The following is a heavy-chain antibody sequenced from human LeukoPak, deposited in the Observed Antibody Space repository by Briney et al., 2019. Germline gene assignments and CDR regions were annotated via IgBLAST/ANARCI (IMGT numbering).Heavy chain of an antibody. CDR2: INGGKGNI. J-gene: IGHJ5*02. CDR1: GYIFTSYA. CDR3: ARSRTDDYGDWWSFDR. V-gene: IGHV1-3*01. D-gene: IGHD4-17*01. Sequence: GASVKVSCKGSGYIFTSYAMHWVRQAPGQRLEWMGWINGGKGNIKYSQKFQGRVTISKDTSARTAYMELSSLRSEDTAVYYCARSRTDDYGDWWSFDRWGQGTLVTVSS.